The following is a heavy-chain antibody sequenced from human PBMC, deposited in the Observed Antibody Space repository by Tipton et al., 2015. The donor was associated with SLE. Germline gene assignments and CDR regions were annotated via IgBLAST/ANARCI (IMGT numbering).Heavy chain of an antibody. Sequence: QLVQSGAEVKKTGASVKVSCKADGYTFTSFGISWMRQAPGQGLEWMGWISAYNYDTTYAQMFQGRVTMTIDLSTRTTYMELRSLRAEDTAVYYCARDLVGANSYMDVWGKGTTVTVSS. J-gene: IGHJ6*03. CDR1: GYTFTSFG. CDR2: ISAYNYDT. V-gene: IGHV1-18*01. CDR3: ARDLVGANSYMDV. D-gene: IGHD1-26*01.